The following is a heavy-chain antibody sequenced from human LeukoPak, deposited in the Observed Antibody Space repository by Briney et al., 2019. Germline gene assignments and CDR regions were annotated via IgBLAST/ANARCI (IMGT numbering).Heavy chain of an antibody. D-gene: IGHD2-15*01. V-gene: IGHV4-59*01. J-gene: IGHJ4*02. CDR1: GGSISSYY. Sequence: SETLSLTCTVSGGSISSYYWSWIRQPPGKGLEWIGYIYYSGSTNYNPSLKSRVTISVDTSKNQFSLKLSSVTAADTAVYYCARLDRSPGGSCFYFDYWGQGTLVTVSS. CDR2: IYYSGST. CDR3: ARLDRSPGGSCFYFDY.